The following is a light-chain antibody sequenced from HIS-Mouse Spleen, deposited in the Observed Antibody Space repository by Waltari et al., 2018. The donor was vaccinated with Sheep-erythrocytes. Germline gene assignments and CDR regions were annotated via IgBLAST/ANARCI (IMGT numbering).Light chain of an antibody. Sequence: QSALTQPRSVSGSPGQSVTISCTGTSSDVGGYNYVPWYQQHPGKAPKLMIYEVSNRPSGVSNRFSGSKSGNTASLTISGLQAEDEADYYCSSYTSSSTLVVFGGGTKLTVL. CDR3: SSYTSSSTLVV. V-gene: IGLV2-14*01. CDR2: EVS. J-gene: IGLJ2*01. CDR1: SSDVGGYNY.